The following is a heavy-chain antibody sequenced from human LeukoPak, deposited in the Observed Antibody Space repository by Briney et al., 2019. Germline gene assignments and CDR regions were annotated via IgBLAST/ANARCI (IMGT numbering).Heavy chain of an antibody. CDR2: IFPGDSDT. CDR3: ARMPSSGYDYGAY. Sequence: GESLNISCKVYGYSFTSYWIGWVRQMPEKGLEWMGIIFPGDSDTRYCPAFQGQVTISADKSITTAYLQWNSLKASDTAMYFCARMPSSGYDYGAYWGQGTLVTVSS. V-gene: IGHV5-51*01. D-gene: IGHD3-22*01. J-gene: IGHJ4*02. CDR1: GYSFTSYW.